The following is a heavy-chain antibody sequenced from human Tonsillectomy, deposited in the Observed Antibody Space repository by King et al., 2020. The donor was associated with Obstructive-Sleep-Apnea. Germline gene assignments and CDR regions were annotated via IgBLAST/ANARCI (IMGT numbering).Heavy chain of an antibody. Sequence: VQLVESGGGLVQPGRSLRLSCAASGFTFDDYAMHWVRQAPGKGLEWVSGISWNSGSIGYADSVKGRFTISRDNAKNSLYQQMNSLRAEDTALYYCAKDREYYGSGSYPHFDYWGQGTLVTVSS. D-gene: IGHD3-10*01. CDR3: AKDREYYGSGSYPHFDY. V-gene: IGHV3-9*01. CDR1: GFTFDDYA. J-gene: IGHJ4*02. CDR2: ISWNSGSI.